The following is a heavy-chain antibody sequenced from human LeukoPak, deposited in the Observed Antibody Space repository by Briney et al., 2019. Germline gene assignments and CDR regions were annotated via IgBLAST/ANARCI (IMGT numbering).Heavy chain of an antibody. D-gene: IGHD3-22*01. CDR3: AKDQGYYDSRLGGLDY. J-gene: IGHJ4*02. CDR2: IRYDGSNK. V-gene: IGHV3-30*02. CDR1: GFTFSSYG. Sequence: GGSLRLSCAASGFTFSSYGMHWVRQAPGKGLEWVTFIRYDGSNKYYADSVKGRFTISRDNSKNTLYLQMNSLRAEDTAVYYCAKDQGYYDSRLGGLDYWGQGTLVTVSS.